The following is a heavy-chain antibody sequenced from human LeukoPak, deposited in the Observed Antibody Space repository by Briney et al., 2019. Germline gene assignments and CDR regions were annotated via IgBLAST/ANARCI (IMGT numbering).Heavy chain of an antibody. J-gene: IGHJ6*02. CDR1: GFTFSSYG. V-gene: IGHV3-33*01. CDR3: ARFFGYCSGGSCYNSWGMDV. D-gene: IGHD2-15*01. Sequence: PGGSLRLSCAASGFTFSSYGMHWVRQAPGKGLEWVAVIWYDGSNKYYADSVKGRFTISRDNSKNTLYLQMNSLRAEDTAVYYCARFFGYCSGGSCYNSWGMDVWGQGTTVTVSS. CDR2: IWYDGSNK.